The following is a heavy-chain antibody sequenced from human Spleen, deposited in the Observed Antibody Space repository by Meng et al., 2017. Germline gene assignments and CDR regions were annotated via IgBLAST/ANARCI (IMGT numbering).Heavy chain of an antibody. CDR2: IYWDDDK. CDR3: ARRTTMARGGGLDS. D-gene: IGHD3-10*01. Sequence: QITLKESGPTLVKPTQTLTLTCTFSGFSLSTSGVGVGWIRQPPGKALEWLALIYWDDDKRYSPSLKSSLTITRDTSKNQVVLTMTNMDPVDTATYYCARRTTMARGGGLDSWGQGTLVTVSS. J-gene: IGHJ4*02. CDR1: GFSLSTSGVG. V-gene: IGHV2-5*02.